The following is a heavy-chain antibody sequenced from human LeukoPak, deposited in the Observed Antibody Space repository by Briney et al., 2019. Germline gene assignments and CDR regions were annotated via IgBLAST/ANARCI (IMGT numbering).Heavy chain of an antibody. CDR2: INHSGST. V-gene: IGHV4-34*01. CDR1: GGSFSGYY. CDR3: ARGRRGPDY. D-gene: IGHD3-10*01. Sequence: SETLSLTCAVYGGSFSGYYWSWIRQPPGKGLEWIGEINHSGSTNYNPSLKSRVTISVDTSKNRFSLKLSSVTAADTAVYYCARGRRGPDYWGQGTLVTISS. J-gene: IGHJ4*02.